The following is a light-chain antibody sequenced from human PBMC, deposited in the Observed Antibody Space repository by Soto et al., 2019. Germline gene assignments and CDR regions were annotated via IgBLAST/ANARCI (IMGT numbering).Light chain of an antibody. Sequence: EIVLTQSPATLSVSPGERATLSCRASQSVSGNLAWYQQKPGQAPRLLIYGASTRATGIPARFSGSGSGTDFTLTISSLQSEDFAVYYCQQYNNWPPVTFGGGTKVEIK. J-gene: IGKJ4*01. V-gene: IGKV3-15*01. CDR1: QSVSGN. CDR2: GAS. CDR3: QQYNNWPPVT.